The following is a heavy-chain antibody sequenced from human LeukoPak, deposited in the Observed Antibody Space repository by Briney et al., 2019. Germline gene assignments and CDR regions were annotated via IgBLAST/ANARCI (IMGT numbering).Heavy chain of an antibody. CDR2: IYYSGST. V-gene: IGHV4-59*01. CDR1: GGSINSYY. CDR3: AATTDGGDTSCCYYYYYMDV. D-gene: IGHD1-1*01. J-gene: IGHJ6*03. Sequence: SETLSLTCTVSGGSINSYYWSWIRQPPGKGLEWIGYIYYSGSTNYNPSLKSRVTISVDTSKNQFSLKLTSVTAADTAVYYCAATTDGGDTSCCYYYYYMDVWGKGTTVTISS.